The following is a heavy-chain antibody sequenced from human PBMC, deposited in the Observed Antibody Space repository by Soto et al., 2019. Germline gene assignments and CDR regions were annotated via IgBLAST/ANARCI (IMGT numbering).Heavy chain of an antibody. CDR2: IIPILGTA. D-gene: IGHD3-16*02. J-gene: IGHJ3*02. Sequence: QVQLVQSGAEVKKPGSSVKVSCKASGGTFSSYTISWVRQAPGQGLEWMGRIIPILGTANYAQKFQGRVTITADKSTSTAYMELSSLRSEDTAVYYCAREPDYDYIWGSYRPNNDAFDIWGQGTMVTVSS. CDR1: GGTFSSYT. V-gene: IGHV1-69*08. CDR3: AREPDYDYIWGSYRPNNDAFDI.